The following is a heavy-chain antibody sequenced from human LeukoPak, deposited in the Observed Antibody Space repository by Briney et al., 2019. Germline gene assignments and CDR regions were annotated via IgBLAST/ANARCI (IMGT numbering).Heavy chain of an antibody. CDR1: GYTLTELS. V-gene: IGHV1-24*01. CDR3: ASGPSPGPYYYDSSGYRY. Sequence: GASVKVSCKVCGYTLTELSLLWVGQDPGEGREWMGGFDPEDGETIYAQKFQGRVTMTEDTSTDTAYMELGSLRSEDTAVYYCASGPSPGPYYYDSSGYRYWGQGTLVTVSS. D-gene: IGHD3-22*01. CDR2: FDPEDGET. J-gene: IGHJ4*02.